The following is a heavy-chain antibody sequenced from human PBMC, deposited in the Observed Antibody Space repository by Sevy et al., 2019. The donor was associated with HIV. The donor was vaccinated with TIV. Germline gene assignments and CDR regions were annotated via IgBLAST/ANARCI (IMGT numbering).Heavy chain of an antibody. CDR2: IYFTGNT. CDR3: ARDSTTRPRVLDY. V-gene: IGHV4-59*01. J-gene: IGHJ4*02. Sequence: SETLSLTCSVSGGSSSSYFWTWDRQSPGKGLEWIGNIYFTGNTDYSPSLKSRVSLSLDTSKSQFSLTLNSVTAADTAVYYCARDSTTRPRVLDYWGQGTLVTVSS. CDR1: GGSSSSYF. D-gene: IGHD1-1*01.